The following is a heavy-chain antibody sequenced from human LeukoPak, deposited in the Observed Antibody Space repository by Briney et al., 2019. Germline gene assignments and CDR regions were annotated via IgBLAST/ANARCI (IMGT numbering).Heavy chain of an antibody. D-gene: IGHD2-2*01. V-gene: IGHV4-38-2*01. CDR3: AIGIVVVPAAMVSDAFDI. J-gene: IGHJ3*02. CDR1: GYSISSGYY. Sequence: PSETLSLTCAVSGYSISSGYYWGWIRQPPGKGLEWIGSIYHSGSTYYNPSPKSRVTISVDTSKNQFSLKLSSVTAADTVVYYCAIGIVVVPAAMVSDAFDIWGQGTMVTVSS. CDR2: IYHSGST.